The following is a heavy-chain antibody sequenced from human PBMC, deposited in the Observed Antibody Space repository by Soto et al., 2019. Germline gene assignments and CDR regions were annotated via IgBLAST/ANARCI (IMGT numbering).Heavy chain of an antibody. Sequence: GESLKISCKGSGYSFTSYWIGWVRQMPGKGLVWMGIIYPGDSDTRYSPSFQGQVTISADKSISTAYLQWSSLKASDTAMYYCARGGSGWYSDYYYYGMDVWDQGTTVTVSS. J-gene: IGHJ6*02. D-gene: IGHD6-19*01. CDR1: GYSFTSYW. CDR2: IYPGDSDT. CDR3: ARGGSGWYSDYYYYGMDV. V-gene: IGHV5-51*01.